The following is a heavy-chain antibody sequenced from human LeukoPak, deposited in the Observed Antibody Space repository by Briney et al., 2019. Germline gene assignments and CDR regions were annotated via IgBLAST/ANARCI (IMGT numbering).Heavy chain of an antibody. CDR3: ATSTCSSTSCFYYYMDV. CDR1: GGSISSGSYY. J-gene: IGHJ6*03. CDR2: IYTSGST. D-gene: IGHD2-2*01. V-gene: IGHV4-61*02. Sequence: SQTLSLTCTVSGGSISSGSYYWSWIRQPAGKGLEWIGRIYTSGSTNYNPSLKSRVTISVHTSKNQFSLKLSSVTAADTAVYYCATSTCSSTSCFYYYMDVWGKGTTVTVSS.